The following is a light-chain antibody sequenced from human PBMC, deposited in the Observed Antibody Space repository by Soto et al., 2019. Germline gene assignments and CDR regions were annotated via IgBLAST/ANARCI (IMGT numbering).Light chain of an antibody. CDR2: GAS. V-gene: IGKV3-15*01. CDR3: QQDNNRPPVT. J-gene: IGKJ5*01. CDR1: QSVSSSY. Sequence: IVLTPSPCTLSWSPGARANLSGRSSQSVSSSYLAWYQQKPGQAPRLLIYGASTRATGIPARFSGSGSGTEFTLTISSLQSEDFAVYYCQQDNNRPPVTIGQGTRLEIK.